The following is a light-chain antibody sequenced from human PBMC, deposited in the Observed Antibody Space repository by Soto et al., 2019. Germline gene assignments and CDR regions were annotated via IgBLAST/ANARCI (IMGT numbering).Light chain of an antibody. CDR3: SSYTSSSTDV. CDR2: DVT. V-gene: IGLV2-14*01. CDR1: SSDVAPYNY. J-gene: IGLJ1*01. Sequence: QSALTQPASVSGSPGHSITISCTGTSSDVAPYNYVSWYQQYPGKAPKLMIYDVTNRPSGVSNRFSGSKSGNTASLTISGLQAEDEADYYCSSYTSSSTDVFGTGTKLTVL.